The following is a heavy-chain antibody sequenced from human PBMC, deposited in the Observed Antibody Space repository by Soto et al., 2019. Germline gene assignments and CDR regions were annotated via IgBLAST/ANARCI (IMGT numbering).Heavy chain of an antibody. CDR1: GGSISSYY. V-gene: IGHV4-4*08. CDR3: RRSSRYSTDV. Sequence: ASETLSLTCTVSGGSISSYYWRWIRQPPGKGLEWIGSIYSTGNTKYNPSLNSQVTISVDTSKNQFSLNVISVTAADTAVYYCRRSSRYSTDVWGQGTTVTVSS. D-gene: IGHD6-13*01. CDR2: IYSTGNT. J-gene: IGHJ6*02.